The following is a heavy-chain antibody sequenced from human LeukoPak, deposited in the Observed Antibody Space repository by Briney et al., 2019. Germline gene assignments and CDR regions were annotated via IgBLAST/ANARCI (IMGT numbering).Heavy chain of an antibody. V-gene: IGHV1-3*01. Sequence: ASVKVSCKASGYTFTSYAMHWVRQTPGQRLEWMGWINAGNGNTKYSQKFQGRVTITRDTSASTAYMELSSLRSEDTAVYYCARGGGRITIFGVVIAGAFDIWGQGTMVTVSS. CDR1: GYTFTSYA. CDR2: INAGNGNT. J-gene: IGHJ3*02. D-gene: IGHD3-3*01. CDR3: ARGGGRITIFGVVIAGAFDI.